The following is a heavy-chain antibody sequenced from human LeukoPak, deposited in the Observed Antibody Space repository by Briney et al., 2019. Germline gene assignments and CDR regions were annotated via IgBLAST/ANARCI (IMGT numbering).Heavy chain of an antibody. CDR3: ARAYCSGGSCYPLRFDP. D-gene: IGHD2-15*01. J-gene: IGHJ5*02. V-gene: IGHV4-59*08. CDR2: IYYSGST. Sequence: SETLSLTCTVSGGSISSYYWSWIRQPPGKGLEWIGYIYYSGSTNYNPSLKSRVTISVDTSKNQFSLKLSSVTAADTAVYYCARAYCSGGSCYPLRFDPWGQGTLVTVSS. CDR1: GGSISSYY.